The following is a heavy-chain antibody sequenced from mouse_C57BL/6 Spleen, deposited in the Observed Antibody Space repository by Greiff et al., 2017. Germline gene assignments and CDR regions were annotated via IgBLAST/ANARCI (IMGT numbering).Heavy chain of an antibody. CDR2: IYPGDGDT. CDR1: GYAFSSSW. CDR3: ARRGDYDERTFAY. D-gene: IGHD2-4*01. Sequence: QVQLQQSGPELVKPGASVKISCKASGYAFSSSWMNWVKQRPGKGLEWIGRIYPGDGDTNYNGKFKGKATLTADKSSSTAYMQLSSLTSEDSAVYFCARRGDYDERTFAYWGQGTLVTVSA. J-gene: IGHJ3*01. V-gene: IGHV1-82*01.